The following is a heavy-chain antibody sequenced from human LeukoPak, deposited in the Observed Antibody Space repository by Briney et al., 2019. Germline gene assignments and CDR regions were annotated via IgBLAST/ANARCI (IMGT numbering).Heavy chain of an antibody. CDR3: ARDLIAVRPGWFDP. CDR2: ISAYNGGT. D-gene: IGHD6-6*01. V-gene: IGHV1-18*01. CDR1: GYTFTSYG. Sequence: ASVKVSCKASGYTFTSYGISWVRQAPGQGLEWMGWISAYNGGTKDVQKFQGRVTLTTDTSTSTAYMELRSLRSDDTAVYYCARDLIAVRPGWFDPWGQGTLVTVSS. J-gene: IGHJ5*02.